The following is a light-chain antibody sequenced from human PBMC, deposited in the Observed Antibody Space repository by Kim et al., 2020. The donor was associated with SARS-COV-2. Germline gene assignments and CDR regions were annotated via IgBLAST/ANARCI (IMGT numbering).Light chain of an antibody. Sequence: DIQMTQSPSSLSASVGDRVTITCQASQDISNFLNWYQQEPGKVPKLLIYDASNLETGAPPRFSGNGSGTHFTFTISSLLPGDSATYYCQQYDSVFFTFGGGTKLEI. CDR1: QDISNF. J-gene: IGKJ4*01. V-gene: IGKV1-33*01. CDR3: QQYDSVFFT. CDR2: DAS.